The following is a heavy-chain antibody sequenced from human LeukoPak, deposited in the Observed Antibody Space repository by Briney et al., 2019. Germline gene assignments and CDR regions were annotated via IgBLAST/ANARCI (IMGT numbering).Heavy chain of an antibody. Sequence: PGRSLRLSCAASGFTFSSYAMSWVRQAPGKGLEWVSAISGSGGSTYYADSVKGRFTISRDNSKNTLYLQMNSLRAEDTAVYYCAKDHPRTYYYDSSGYYGFVGYFDYWGQGTLVTVSS. CDR3: AKDHPRTYYYDSSGYYGFVGYFDY. J-gene: IGHJ4*02. CDR2: ISGSGGST. D-gene: IGHD3-22*01. V-gene: IGHV3-23*01. CDR1: GFTFSSYA.